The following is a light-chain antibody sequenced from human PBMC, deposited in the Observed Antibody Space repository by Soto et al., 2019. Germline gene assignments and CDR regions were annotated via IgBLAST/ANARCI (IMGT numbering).Light chain of an antibody. Sequence: FQKTESPASLSEFTGYRVTIAWRASQGISSFLAWYQQKPGKAPKLLIYAASTLKTGVPSRFSGSGSGSEFNFTITGLQPDDFATYFCQQYNTYATFGQAARLEI. CDR3: QQYNTYAT. CDR2: AAS. CDR1: QGISSF. J-gene: IGKJ5*01. V-gene: IGKV1-8*01.